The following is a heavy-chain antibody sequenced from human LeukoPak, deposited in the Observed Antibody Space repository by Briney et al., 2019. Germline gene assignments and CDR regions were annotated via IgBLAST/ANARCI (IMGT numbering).Heavy chain of an antibody. D-gene: IGHD3-10*01. CDR1: GFTFSSYE. CDR3: ARDYGSGSYYPYYFDY. CDR2: ISTSGSTI. V-gene: IGHV3-48*03. J-gene: IGHJ4*02. Sequence: GGSLRLSCAASGFTFSSYEMNWVRQAPGKGLEWVSYISTSGSTIYYADSVKGRFTISRDNAKNSLYLQMNSLRAEDTAVYYCARDYGSGSYYPYYFDYWGQGTLVTVSS.